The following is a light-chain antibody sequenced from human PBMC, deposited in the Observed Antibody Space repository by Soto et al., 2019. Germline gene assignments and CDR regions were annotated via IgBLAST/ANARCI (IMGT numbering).Light chain of an antibody. CDR3: QQYGGSPPIT. CDR2: GAS. CDR1: QSVSSNH. J-gene: IGKJ5*01. Sequence: IVLTQSPGTLSLSPGDRVTLSCRASQSVSSNHLAWYQQNPGQAPRLLIYGASKRATGIPDRFSGSGSGTDFTLTISRLEPEDFAVYYCQQYGGSPPITFGQGTRLEI. V-gene: IGKV3-20*01.